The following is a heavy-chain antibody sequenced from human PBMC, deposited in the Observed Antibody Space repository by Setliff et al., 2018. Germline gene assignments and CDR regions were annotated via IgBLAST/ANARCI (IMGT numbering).Heavy chain of an antibody. Sequence: PSETLSLTCGVSGSSIGNDYYWGWIRQPPGRGLEWIGIISHSGSTDYNPSLKSRVTISLDKSRNQFSLHLNSVTASGTAVYYCARASYGWGSHYKIKWFDPWGQGTLVTVSS. CDR1: GSSIGNDYY. D-gene: IGHD3-10*01. J-gene: IGHJ5*02. V-gene: IGHV4-38-2*01. CDR3: ARASYGWGSHYKIKWFDP. CDR2: ISHSGST.